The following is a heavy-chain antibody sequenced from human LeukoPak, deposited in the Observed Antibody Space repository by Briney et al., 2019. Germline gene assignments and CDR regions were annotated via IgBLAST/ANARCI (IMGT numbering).Heavy chain of an antibody. J-gene: IGHJ4*02. CDR3: ATDYGDYWILDY. CDR1: GYTFTSYG. Sequence: ASVKVSCKASGYTFTSYGISWVRQAPGQGLEWMGWISAYNGNTNYAQKLQGRVTMTEDTSTDTAYMELSSLRSEDAAVYYCATDYGDYWILDYWGQGTLVTVSS. D-gene: IGHD4-17*01. V-gene: IGHV1-18*01. CDR2: ISAYNGNT.